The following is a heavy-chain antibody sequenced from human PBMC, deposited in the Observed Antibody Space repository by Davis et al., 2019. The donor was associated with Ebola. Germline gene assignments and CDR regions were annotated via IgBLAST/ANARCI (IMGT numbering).Heavy chain of an antibody. D-gene: IGHD1-14*01. CDR1: GGSISSYY. V-gene: IGHV4-59*01. Sequence: MPSETLSLTCTVSGGSISSYYWSWIRQPPGKGLEWIGYIYYSGSTNYSPSLKSRVTLSVDTSKNQLSLKLSSVTAADTAVYYCTRGLVGMKSAYGMDVWGQGTTVIVSS. J-gene: IGHJ6*02. CDR3: TRGLVGMKSAYGMDV. CDR2: IYYSGST.